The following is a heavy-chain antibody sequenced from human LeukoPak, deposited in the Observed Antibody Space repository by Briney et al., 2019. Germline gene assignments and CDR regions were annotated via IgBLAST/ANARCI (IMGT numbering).Heavy chain of an antibody. J-gene: IGHJ4*02. V-gene: IGHV3-7*03. Sequence: GGSLRLSCAASGFIFNKYWMTWVRQAPGEAPVWVANIKQNGGEIHYLDSVKGRLTISRDDAKNSLYLQMNSLRVEDTARYFCARDLPFDLWGQGTLVTVSS. CDR3: ARDLPFDL. CDR2: IKQNGGEI. CDR1: GFIFNKYW.